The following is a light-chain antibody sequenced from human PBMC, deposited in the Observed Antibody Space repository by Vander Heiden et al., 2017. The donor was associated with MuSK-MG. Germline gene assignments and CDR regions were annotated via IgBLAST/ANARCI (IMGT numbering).Light chain of an antibody. CDR2: AAS. Sequence: DFQMPQSPSSLSASVGDRVTITCRASQSISSYLNWYQQKPGKAPKLLIYAASSLQSGVPSRFSGSGSGTDFTLTISSLQPEDFATYYCQQSYSTPLTFGGGTKVEIK. CDR1: QSISSY. CDR3: QQSYSTPLT. J-gene: IGKJ4*01. V-gene: IGKV1-39*01.